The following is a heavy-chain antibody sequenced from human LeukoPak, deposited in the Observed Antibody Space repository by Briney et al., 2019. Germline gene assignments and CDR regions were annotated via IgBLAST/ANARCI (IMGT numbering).Heavy chain of an antibody. CDR1: GGSISSYY. V-gene: IGHV4-4*07. CDR2: IYTSGST. CDR3: ARAWQWLPLDS. Sequence: SETLSLTRTVSGGSISSYYWSWIRQPAGKGLEWIGRIYTSGSTNYNPSLKSRVTMSVDTSKNQFSLKVTSVTAADTAVYYCARAWQWLPLDSWGQGTLVTVSS. D-gene: IGHD6-19*01. J-gene: IGHJ4*02.